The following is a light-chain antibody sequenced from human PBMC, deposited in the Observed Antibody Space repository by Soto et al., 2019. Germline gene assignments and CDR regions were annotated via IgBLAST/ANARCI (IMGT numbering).Light chain of an antibody. CDR3: QQYYSTPLT. CDR1: QSVLYSSNNNNY. V-gene: IGKV4-1*01. Sequence: DIVMTQSPDSLAVSLGERATINCKSSQSVLYSSNNNNYLAWYQQKPGQPPQLLIYWASTRESGVPDRFSGCGSGTDFTLTISSLQAEDVAVYYCQQYYSTPLTFGGGTKVEIK. J-gene: IGKJ4*01. CDR2: WAS.